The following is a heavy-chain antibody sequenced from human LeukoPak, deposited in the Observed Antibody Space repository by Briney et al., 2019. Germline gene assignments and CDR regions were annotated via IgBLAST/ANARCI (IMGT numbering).Heavy chain of an antibody. D-gene: IGHD3-16*01. V-gene: IGHV1-58*02. Sequence: SVKVSCKASGFTLTSSAMQWVRQARGQRLEWIGWIVVGSGNTNYAQKFQERVTITRDLSTSTAYMELSSLRSEDTAVYYCAASPSTFGGPSSYYYYGMDVWGQGTTVTVSS. J-gene: IGHJ6*02. CDR3: AASPSTFGGPSSYYYYGMDV. CDR2: IVVGSGNT. CDR1: GFTLTSSA.